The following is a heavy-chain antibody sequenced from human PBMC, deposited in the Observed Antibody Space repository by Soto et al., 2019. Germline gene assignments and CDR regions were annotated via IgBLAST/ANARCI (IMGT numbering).Heavy chain of an antibody. CDR1: GFTFITYG. CDR2: ISYDGSNK. CDR3: TKEVGQYSGYDLGAYYYYMDV. D-gene: IGHD5-12*01. V-gene: IGHV3-30*18. Sequence: QVQLVESGGGVVQPGRSLRLSCAASGFTFITYGMHWVRQAPGKGLEWVAVISYDGSNKYYADSVKGRFTISRDNSKNTLYLQMNSLRAEDTAVYYCTKEVGQYSGYDLGAYYYYMDVWGNGTTVTVSS. J-gene: IGHJ6*03.